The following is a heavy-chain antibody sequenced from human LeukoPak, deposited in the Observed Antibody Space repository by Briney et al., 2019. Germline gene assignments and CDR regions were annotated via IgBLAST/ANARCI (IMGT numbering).Heavy chain of an antibody. V-gene: IGHV3-30*04. CDR1: GFTFSSYA. Sequence: PGGSLRLSCADSGFTFSSYAMHWVRQAPGKGLEWVAVISYDGINKYYADSVKGRFTISRDNSKSTLYLQVNSLRAEDTAVYYCARAPSIVGALDYWGQGTLVTVSS. CDR3: ARAPSIVGALDY. J-gene: IGHJ4*02. CDR2: ISYDGINK. D-gene: IGHD1-26*01.